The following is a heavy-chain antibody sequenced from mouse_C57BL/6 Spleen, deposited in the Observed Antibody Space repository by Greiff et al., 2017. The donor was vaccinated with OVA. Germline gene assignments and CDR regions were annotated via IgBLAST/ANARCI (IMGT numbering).Heavy chain of an antibody. Sequence: QVQLKESGPELVKPGASVKISCKASGYAFSSSWMNWVKQRPGKGLEWIGRLYPGDGDTNYNGKFKGKATLTADKSSSTAYMQLSSLTSEDSAVYFCARRDYYGSHAMDYWGQGTSVTVSS. J-gene: IGHJ4*01. D-gene: IGHD1-1*01. CDR2: LYPGDGDT. CDR1: GYAFSSSW. V-gene: IGHV1-82*01. CDR3: ARRDYYGSHAMDY.